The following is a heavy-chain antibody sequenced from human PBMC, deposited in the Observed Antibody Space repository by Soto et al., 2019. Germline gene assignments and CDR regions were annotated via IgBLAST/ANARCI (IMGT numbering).Heavy chain of an antibody. CDR3: ARGDYYDSSGYRYI. CDR1: GGSISSGGYY. J-gene: IGHJ3*02. CDR2: IYYSGST. Sequence: SETLSLTCTVSGGSISSGGYYWSWIRQHPGKGLEWIGYIYYSGSTYYNPSLKSRVTISVDTSKNQFSLKLSSVTAADTAVYYCARGDYYDSSGYRYIWGQGRMVTVSS. V-gene: IGHV4-31*03. D-gene: IGHD3-22*01.